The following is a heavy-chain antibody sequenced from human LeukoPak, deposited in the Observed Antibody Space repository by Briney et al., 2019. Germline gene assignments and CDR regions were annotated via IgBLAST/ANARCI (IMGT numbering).Heavy chain of an antibody. V-gene: IGHV4-59*12. CDR1: GGSLSTFH. CDR3: ARVVSDSGYCGSDSCSYFDC. D-gene: IGHD2-2*03. CDR2: NYNSGRT. Sequence: SETLSLTPTVSGGSLSTFHWSWISQRPGKGLEWSGYNYNSGRTNYNTSPKSLVTTSVYTPNTQFSLKRSSVTASPTGLFFTARVVSDSGYCGSDSCSYFDCWGQGIPVTVSS. J-gene: IGHJ4*02.